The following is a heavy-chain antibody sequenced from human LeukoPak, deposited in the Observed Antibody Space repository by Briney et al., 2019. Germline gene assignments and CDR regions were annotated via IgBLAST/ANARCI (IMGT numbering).Heavy chain of an antibody. J-gene: IGHJ4*02. CDR2: MNPNSGNT. D-gene: IGHD5-18*01. CDR1: GYTFTSYD. CDR3: ARLDTAMADFDY. V-gene: IGHV1-8*01. Sequence: ASVKVSCKASGYTFTSYDINWVRQATGHGFEWMGWMNPNSGNTGYAQKFQGRVTMTRNTSISTAYMELSSLRSEDTAVYYCARLDTAMADFDYWGQGTLVTVSS.